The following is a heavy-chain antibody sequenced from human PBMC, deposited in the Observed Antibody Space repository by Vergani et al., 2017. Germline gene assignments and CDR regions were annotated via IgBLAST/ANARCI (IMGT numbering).Heavy chain of an antibody. CDR1: GYTFTGYY. V-gene: IGHV1-2*02. J-gene: IGHJ5*02. CDR3: ARDVVEYSSSWEWFDP. D-gene: IGHD6-13*01. CDR2: INPNSGGT. Sequence: QVQLVQSGAEVKKPGASVKVSCKASGYTFTGYYMHWVRQAPGQGLEWMGWINPNSGGTNYAQKFQGRVTMTRDTYISTAYMELSRRGSDDTAVYYCARDVVEYSSSWEWFDPWGQGTLVTVSS.